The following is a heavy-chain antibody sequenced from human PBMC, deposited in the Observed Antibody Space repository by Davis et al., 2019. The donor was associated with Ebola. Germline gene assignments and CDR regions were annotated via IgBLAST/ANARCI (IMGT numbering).Heavy chain of an antibody. D-gene: IGHD3-10*01. V-gene: IGHV3-53*01. CDR1: GFTVSSNY. Sequence: GESLKISCAASGFTVSSNYMSWVRQAPGKGLEWVSVIYSGGSTYYADSVKGRFTISRDNSKNTLYLQMNSLRAEDTAVYYCARGRYYFDYWGQGTLVTVSS. CDR3: ARGRYYFDY. CDR2: IYSGGST. J-gene: IGHJ4*02.